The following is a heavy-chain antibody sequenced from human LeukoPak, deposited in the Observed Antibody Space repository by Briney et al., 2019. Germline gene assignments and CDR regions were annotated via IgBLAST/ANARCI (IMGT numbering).Heavy chain of an antibody. Sequence: GGSLRLSCAASGFTFSSYAMSWVRQAPGKGLAWVSAISGSGGSTYYADSVKGRFTISRDNSKNTLYLQMNSLRAEDTAVYYCAKDGLEHTIDYYYYYMDVWGKGTTVTVSS. D-gene: IGHD1/OR15-1a*01. CDR1: GFTFSSYA. CDR2: ISGSGGST. V-gene: IGHV3-23*01. CDR3: AKDGLEHTIDYYYYYMDV. J-gene: IGHJ6*03.